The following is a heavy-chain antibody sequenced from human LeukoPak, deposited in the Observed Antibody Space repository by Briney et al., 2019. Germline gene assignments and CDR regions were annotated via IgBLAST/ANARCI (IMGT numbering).Heavy chain of an antibody. CDR2: INHSGST. Sequence: SETLSLTCAAYGGSFSGYYWSWIRQPPGKGLEWIGEINHSGSTNYNPSLKSRVTISVDTSKNQFSLKLSSVTAADTAVYYCAKGHVLLWFGELFPPGHYGMDVWSKGTTVTVSS. D-gene: IGHD3-10*01. CDR3: AKGHVLLWFGELFPPGHYGMDV. CDR1: GGSFSGYY. V-gene: IGHV4-34*01. J-gene: IGHJ6*04.